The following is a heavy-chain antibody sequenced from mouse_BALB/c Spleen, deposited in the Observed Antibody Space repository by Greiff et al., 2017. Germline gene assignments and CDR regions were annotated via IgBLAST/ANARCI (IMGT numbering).Heavy chain of an antibody. Sequence: EVQLVESGGGLVKPGGSLKLSCAASGFTFSSYAMSWVRQTPEKRLEWVASISSGGSTYYPDSVKGRFTISRDNARNILYLQMSSLRSEDTAMYYCARITTGFFDYWGQGTTLTVSS. V-gene: IGHV5-6-5*01. J-gene: IGHJ2*01. D-gene: IGHD1-1*01. CDR1: GFTFSSYA. CDR3: ARITTGFFDY. CDR2: ISSGGST.